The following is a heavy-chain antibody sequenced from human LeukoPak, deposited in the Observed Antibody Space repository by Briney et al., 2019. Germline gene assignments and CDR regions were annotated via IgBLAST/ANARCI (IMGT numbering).Heavy chain of an antibody. Sequence: GGSLRLSCAASGFTFSSFGMHWVRQAPGKGLEWVAVIWYDASNKYYADSVKGRFTISRDNSKNTLYLQINSLRAEDTAVYYCAKTLVGATSGPDYYFDSWGQGTLVTVSS. V-gene: IGHV3-33*06. CDR1: GFTFSSFG. D-gene: IGHD1-26*01. CDR3: AKTLVGATSGPDYYFDS. CDR2: IWYDASNK. J-gene: IGHJ4*02.